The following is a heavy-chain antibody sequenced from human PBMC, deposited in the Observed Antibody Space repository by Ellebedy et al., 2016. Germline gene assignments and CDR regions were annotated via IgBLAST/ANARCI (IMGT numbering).Heavy chain of an antibody. CDR2: IYPGDSDT. J-gene: IGHJ6*02. CDR1: GSSFTSYW. Sequence: GESLKISXKGSGSSFTSYWIGWVRQMPGKGLEWMGIIYPGDSDTRYSPSFQGQVTISADKSISTAYLQWSSLKASDTAMYYCATGFLGGYYYYGMDVWGQGTTVTVSS. CDR3: ATGFLGGYYYYGMDV. D-gene: IGHD4-23*01. V-gene: IGHV5-51*01.